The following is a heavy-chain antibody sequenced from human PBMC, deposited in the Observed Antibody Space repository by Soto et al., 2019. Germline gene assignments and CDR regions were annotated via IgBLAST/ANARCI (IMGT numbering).Heavy chain of an antibody. Sequence: PSETLSLTCTVSGGSISSYYWSWIRQPPGKGLEWIGYIYYSGSTNYNPSLKSRVTISVDTSKNQFSLKLSSVTAADTAVYYCARESSKAMVSPFDYWGQGTLVTVSS. CDR3: ARESSKAMVSPFDY. D-gene: IGHD5-18*01. V-gene: IGHV4-59*01. CDR2: IYYSGST. J-gene: IGHJ4*02. CDR1: GGSISSYY.